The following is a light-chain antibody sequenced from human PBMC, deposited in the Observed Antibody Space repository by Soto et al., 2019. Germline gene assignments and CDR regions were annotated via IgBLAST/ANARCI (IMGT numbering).Light chain of an antibody. V-gene: IGLV2-14*01. CDR1: SSDVGAYNR. CDR3: LSYTTSSSYV. CDR2: EVS. J-gene: IGLJ1*01. Sequence: QSVLTQPASVSGSPGQSITISCTGTSSDVGAYNRVSWYQQHSGKAPKLMIYEVSNRPSGVSNRFSGSKSGNTASLTISGLQAEDEADYYCLSYTTSSSYVFXTGTKVTVL.